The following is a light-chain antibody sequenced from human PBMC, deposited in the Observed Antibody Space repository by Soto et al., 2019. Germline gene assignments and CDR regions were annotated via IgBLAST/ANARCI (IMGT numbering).Light chain of an antibody. CDR3: QQYSSYSPYT. CDR2: KAS. Sequence: DIQMTQSPSTLSASVGDRVTITCRASQSISSWLAWYLQKPGKAPKLLIYKASTLQDGVPSRFSGSGSGTEFTLTISSLQPDDFATYSCQQYSSYSPYTVGQGTKRESK. J-gene: IGKJ2*01. CDR1: QSISSW. V-gene: IGKV1-5*03.